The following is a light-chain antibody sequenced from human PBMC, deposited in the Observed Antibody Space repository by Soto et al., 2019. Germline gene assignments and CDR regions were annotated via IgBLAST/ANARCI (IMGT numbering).Light chain of an antibody. J-gene: IGKJ1*01. CDR3: QQRGNWLWT. CDR1: QSLSASY. V-gene: IGKV3-11*01. Sequence: EIVLTQSPGTLSLSPGERATLFCRASQSLSASYLAWYQQKPGQAPRLFTYNASNRATGIQAGFRGSGSGTAFTLTISTLEPEDFAVNYCQQRGNWLWTFGQGTTLDIK. CDR2: NAS.